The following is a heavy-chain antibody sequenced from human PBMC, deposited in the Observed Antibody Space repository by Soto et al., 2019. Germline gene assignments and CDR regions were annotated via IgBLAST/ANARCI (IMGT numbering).Heavy chain of an antibody. J-gene: IGHJ4*02. V-gene: IGHV4-39*01. D-gene: IGHD2-21*02. Sequence: PPETLSLTCSVSGASITSRYYYWGWIRQPPGKGLEWIGSIYYSGNTYYNPSLESRVTISVDTSKNQLSLNLSPVTAADTAVYYCVRRHGLTVDAYYWGQGTLVTVSS. CDR3: VRRHGLTVDAYY. CDR1: GASITSRYYY. CDR2: IYYSGNT.